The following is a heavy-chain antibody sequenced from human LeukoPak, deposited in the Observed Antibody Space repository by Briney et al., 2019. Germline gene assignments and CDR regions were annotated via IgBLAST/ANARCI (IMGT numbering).Heavy chain of an antibody. CDR1: GGSISSYY. Sequence: SETLSLTCTVSGGSISSYYWSWIRQPPGKGLEWIGYIYYSGSTNYNPSLKSRVTISVDTSKNQFSLKLTSVTAADTAVYYCARETSQKGAHYMDAWGKGTTVTISS. V-gene: IGHV4-59*01. CDR2: IYYSGST. D-gene: IGHD3-16*01. J-gene: IGHJ6*03. CDR3: ARETSQKGAHYMDA.